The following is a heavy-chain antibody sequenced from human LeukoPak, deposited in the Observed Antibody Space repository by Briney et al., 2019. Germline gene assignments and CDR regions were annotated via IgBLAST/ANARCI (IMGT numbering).Heavy chain of an antibody. V-gene: IGHV3-74*01. D-gene: IGHD3-22*01. J-gene: IGHJ3*01. CDR2: IKSDGTNT. CDR3: ARSPRVYDSSGHLHDAFDL. CDR1: GITFSSYW. Sequence: GGSLRLSCAASGITFSSYWMHWVRQVPGKGLEWLSYIKSDGTNTGYADPVKGRFTVSRDNAKNTLYLEMNSLGGKDTAVYYCARSPRVYDSSGHLHDAFDLWGQGTMVTVSS.